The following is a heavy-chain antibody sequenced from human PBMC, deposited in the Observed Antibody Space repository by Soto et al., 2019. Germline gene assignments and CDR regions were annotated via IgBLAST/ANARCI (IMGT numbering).Heavy chain of an antibody. J-gene: IGHJ5*01. D-gene: IGHD7-27*01. CDR2: IYKSATT. V-gene: IGHV4-30-4*01. Sequence: SETLSLTCSVSGDSISNLDYFWAWIRQPPGQALEYIGYIYKSATTYYNPSFESRVAISVDTSKSQFSLNVTSVTAADTAVYFCARGRYCLTGRCFPNWFDSWGQGVLVTVSA. CDR3: ARGRYCLTGRCFPNWFDS. CDR1: GDSISNLDYF.